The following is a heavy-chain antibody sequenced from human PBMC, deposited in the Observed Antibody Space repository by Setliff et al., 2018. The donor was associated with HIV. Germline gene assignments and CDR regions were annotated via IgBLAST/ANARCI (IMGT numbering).Heavy chain of an antibody. CDR2: TYTSGST. CDR1: GGSITNYY. V-gene: IGHV4-4*09. CDR3: ARRGSYSSPETL. J-gene: IGHJ4*02. Sequence: SETLSLTCTVSGGSITNYYWSWIRQPPGKGLQWIGYTYTSGSTNYNPSLKSRVTISVDTSKNQFSLKVSSVTAADTAVYYCARRGSYSSPETLWGQGTLVTVSS. D-gene: IGHD1-26*01.